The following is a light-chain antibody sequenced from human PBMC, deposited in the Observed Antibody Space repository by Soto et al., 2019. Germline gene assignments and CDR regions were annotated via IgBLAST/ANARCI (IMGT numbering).Light chain of an antibody. V-gene: IGKV1-9*01. CDR2: DAS. CDR1: RGIGSY. Sequence: DIQLTQSPSFLSASVGDRVTIACRASRGIGSYLAWYQQKPGKAPKLLISDASTLQSGVPSRFSGSGSGTEFTLTITSLQPEDFSTYCCQQLSSYPLTFGGGTNLDIK. J-gene: IGKJ4*01. CDR3: QQLSSYPLT.